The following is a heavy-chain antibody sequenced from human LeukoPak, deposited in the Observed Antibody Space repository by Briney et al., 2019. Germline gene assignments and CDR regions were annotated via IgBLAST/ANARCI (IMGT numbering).Heavy chain of an antibody. J-gene: IGHJ4*02. CDR2: INSDGSST. CDR3: ARRAGGYSHPYDY. D-gene: IGHD4-23*01. V-gene: IGHV3-74*01. Sequence: GGSLRLSCAASGFTFSSYWMHWVRQAPGKGLMWVSRINSDGSSTNYADSVKGRFTISRDNAKNTLYLQMNSLRAEDTAVYYCARRAGGYSHPYDYWGQGTLVTVSS. CDR1: GFTFSSYW.